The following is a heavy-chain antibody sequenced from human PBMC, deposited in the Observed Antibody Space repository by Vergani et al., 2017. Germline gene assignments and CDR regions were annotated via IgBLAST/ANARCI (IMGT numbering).Heavy chain of an antibody. V-gene: IGHV1-69*12. CDR1: GGTFSSYA. CDR3: ARDRLYSSSPNFDY. D-gene: IGHD6-13*01. CDR2: IIPILGTA. J-gene: IGHJ4*02. Sequence: QVQLVQSGAEVKKPGASVKVSCKASGGTFSSYAISWVRQAPGQGLEWVGGIIPILGTANYAQKFQGRVTITADESTSTAYMEMSSLRSEDTAVYYCARDRLYSSSPNFDYWGQGTLVTVSS.